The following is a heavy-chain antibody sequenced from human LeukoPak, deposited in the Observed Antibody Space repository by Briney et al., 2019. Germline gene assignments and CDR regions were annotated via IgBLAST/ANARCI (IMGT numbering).Heavy chain of an antibody. J-gene: IGHJ3*02. Sequence: GGSLRLSCAASGFTFSSYSMNWVRQAPGKGLEWVSYISSSSSTIYYADSVKGRFTVSRDNSKNTLYVQMNSLRVEDTAVYYCARDVGIQLQMGVWDGSEGFDIWGHGTMVAVSS. CDR3: ARDVGIQLQMGVWDGSEGFDI. CDR1: GFTFSSYS. CDR2: ISSSSSTI. D-gene: IGHD3-10*01. V-gene: IGHV3-48*01.